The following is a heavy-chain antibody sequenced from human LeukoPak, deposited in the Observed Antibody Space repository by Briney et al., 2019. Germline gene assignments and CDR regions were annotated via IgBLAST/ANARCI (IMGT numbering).Heavy chain of an antibody. CDR3: ARGFDYGDYGGWLDP. CDR2: IYYSGST. Sequence: SETLSLTCTVSGGSISSYYWSWIRQLPGKGLEWVGYIYYSGSTNYNPSLKSRVTISVDTSKNQFSLKLSSVTAADTAVYYCARGFDYGDYGGWLDPWGQGTLVIVSS. V-gene: IGHV4-59*01. J-gene: IGHJ5*02. CDR1: GGSISSYY. D-gene: IGHD4-17*01.